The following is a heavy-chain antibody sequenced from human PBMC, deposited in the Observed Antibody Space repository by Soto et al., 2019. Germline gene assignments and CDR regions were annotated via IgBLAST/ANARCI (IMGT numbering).Heavy chain of an antibody. V-gene: IGHV3-48*02. CDR2: ISSSSSTI. D-gene: IGHD3-22*01. Sequence: PGGSLRLSCAASGFTFSSYSMNWVRQAPGKGLEWVSYISSSSSTIYYADSVKGRFTISRDNAKNSLYLQMNSLRDEDTAVYYCARDPSSPYYYDSSGYDSPYDYWGQGTLVTVSS. CDR1: GFTFSSYS. CDR3: ARDPSSPYYYDSSGYDSPYDY. J-gene: IGHJ4*02.